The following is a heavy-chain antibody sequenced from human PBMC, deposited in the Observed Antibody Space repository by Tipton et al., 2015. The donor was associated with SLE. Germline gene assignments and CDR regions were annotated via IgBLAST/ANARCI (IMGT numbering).Heavy chain of an antibody. CDR3: AKDYNYDNADYN. CDR2: IYYSGNS. D-gene: IGHD4-17*01. J-gene: IGHJ4*02. Sequence: TLSLTCTVSGDSISSGGYYWTWIRQRPGEGLEWIGYIYYSGNSYYNPSLKSRVTMSLDTSKNQFSLNLTSVTVADTAVYYCAKDYNYDNADYNWGQGKLVIVSS. CDR1: GDSISSGGYY. V-gene: IGHV4-31*03.